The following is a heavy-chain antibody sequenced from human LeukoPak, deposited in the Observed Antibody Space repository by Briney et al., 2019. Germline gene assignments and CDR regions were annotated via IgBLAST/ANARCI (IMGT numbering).Heavy chain of an antibody. CDR3: ARRPLWSGYHDY. CDR2: IYYSGST. Sequence: SETLSLTCTVSGGSISSSSYYWGWIRQPPGKGLEWIGSIYYSGSTYYNPSLKSRVTISVDTSKNQFSLQLSSVTAADTAVYYCARRPLWSGYHDYWGQGTLVTVSS. CDR1: GGSISSSSYY. J-gene: IGHJ4*02. D-gene: IGHD3-3*01. V-gene: IGHV4-39*01.